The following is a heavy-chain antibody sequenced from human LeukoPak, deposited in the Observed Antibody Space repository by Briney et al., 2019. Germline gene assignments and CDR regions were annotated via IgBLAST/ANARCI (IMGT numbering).Heavy chain of an antibody. V-gene: IGHV4-4*02. CDR3: ASEGYYDSSGYYSVSY. D-gene: IGHD3-22*01. J-gene: IGHJ4*02. CDR1: GGSISSSNW. CDR2: IYHSGST. Sequence: SETLSLTCAVSGGSISSSNWWSWVRPPPGKGLEWIGEIYHSGSTNYNPPLKSRVTISVDKSKNQFSLKLSSVTAADTAVYYCASEGYYDSSGYYSVSYWGQGTLVTVSS.